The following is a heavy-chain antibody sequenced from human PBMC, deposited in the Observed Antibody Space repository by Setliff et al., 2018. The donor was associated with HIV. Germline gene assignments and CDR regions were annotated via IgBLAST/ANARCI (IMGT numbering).Heavy chain of an antibody. CDR3: ARGADHFDTSGYYSFFDP. D-gene: IGHD3-22*01. V-gene: IGHV1-2*06. CDR1: GYTFNDNY. J-gene: IGHJ5*02. CDR2: ISPDIGDT. Sequence: ASVKVSCKASGYTFNDNYIHWVRQAPGQGLEWMGRISPDIGDTNYAQMFHGRVTMTRDTSISTAYMELSSRKSDDTAVYYCARGADHFDTSGYYSFFDPWGQGTLVTVSS.